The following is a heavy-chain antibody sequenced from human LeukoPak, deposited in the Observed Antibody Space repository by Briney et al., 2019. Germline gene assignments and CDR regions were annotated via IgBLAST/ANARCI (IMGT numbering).Heavy chain of an antibody. CDR3: ARGFSGSPQDFYY. V-gene: IGHV1-8*03. CDR1: GYTFTSYD. Sequence: ASVKVSCKASGYTFTSYDINWVRQATGQGLEWMGWMNPNSGNTGYAQKFQGRVTITRNTSISTAYMELSSLRSEDTVVYYCARGFSGSPQDFYYWAQGTLVTVSS. D-gene: IGHD1-26*01. J-gene: IGHJ4*02. CDR2: MNPNSGNT.